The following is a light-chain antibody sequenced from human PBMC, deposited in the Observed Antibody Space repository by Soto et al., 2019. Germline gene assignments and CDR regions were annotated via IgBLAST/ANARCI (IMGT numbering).Light chain of an antibody. CDR2: AAS. CDR3: QQFKSYPLT. V-gene: IGKV1-9*01. CDR1: QGISSY. J-gene: IGKJ4*01. Sequence: DIQMTQSPSSLSASVGDRVTITCRASQGISSYLAWYQQKPGKAPKLLIYAASTLQSGVPSRFSGSGSGTDFTLTISSLQPEEFATYYCQQFKSYPLTVGGGTKVDIK.